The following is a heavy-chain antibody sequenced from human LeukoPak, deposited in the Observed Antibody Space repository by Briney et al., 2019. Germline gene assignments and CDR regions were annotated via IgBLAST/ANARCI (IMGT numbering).Heavy chain of an antibody. CDR1: GGTFSSYA. CDR3: ARVLESYYDSSGYQWAFDV. Sequence: ASVKVSCKASGGTFSSYAISWVRQAPGQGLEWMGRIIPILGIANYAQKFQGRVTITADKSTSTAYMELSSLRSEDTAVYYCARVLESYYDSSGYQWAFDVWGQGTMVTVSS. CDR2: IIPILGIA. V-gene: IGHV1-69*04. J-gene: IGHJ3*01. D-gene: IGHD3-22*01.